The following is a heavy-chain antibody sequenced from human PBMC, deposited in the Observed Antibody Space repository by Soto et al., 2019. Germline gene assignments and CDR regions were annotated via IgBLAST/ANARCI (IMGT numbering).Heavy chain of an antibody. CDR1: EFTFTHYW. V-gene: IGHV3-7*05. J-gene: IGHJ4*02. D-gene: IGHD3-9*01. CDR2: IKNDGSER. Sequence: EVQLVESGGGLVQPGGSLRLSCVASEFTFTHYWMNWVRQAPGKGLEWVANIKNDGSERHYVDSVKGRFTISRDNARNPLYLQMSSLSAEDTGFYYCAGGTGYIIDHWGQGTLVTVSS. CDR3: AGGTGYIIDH.